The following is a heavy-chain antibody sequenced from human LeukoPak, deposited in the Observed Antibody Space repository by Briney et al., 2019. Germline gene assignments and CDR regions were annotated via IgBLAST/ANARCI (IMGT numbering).Heavy chain of an antibody. CDR1: GGTFSSYA. D-gene: IGHD3-22*01. CDR3: ARADSSGYYLPIYYFVY. V-gene: IGHV1-69*13. J-gene: IGHJ4*02. Sequence: GASVKVSCKASGGTFSSYAISWVRQAPGQGLEWMGGIIPIFGTANYAQKFQGRVTITADESTSTAYMELSSLRSEDTAVYYCARADSSGYYLPIYYFVYWGQGTLVTVSS. CDR2: IIPIFGTA.